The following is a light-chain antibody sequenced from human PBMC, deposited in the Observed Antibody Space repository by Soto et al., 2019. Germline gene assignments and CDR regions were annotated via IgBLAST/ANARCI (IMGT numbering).Light chain of an antibody. CDR3: AAWDDSLNGHVV. V-gene: IGLV1-44*01. CDR2: SNN. J-gene: IGLJ2*01. CDR1: SSNIGSNT. Sequence: QSVLTQPPSASGTPGQRVTISCSGSSSNIGSNTVNWYQQLPGTAPKLLIYSNNQQPSGVPDRFSGSKSGTSASLAISGLQSEDEADYYCAAWDDSLNGHVVFGGGTKVTVL.